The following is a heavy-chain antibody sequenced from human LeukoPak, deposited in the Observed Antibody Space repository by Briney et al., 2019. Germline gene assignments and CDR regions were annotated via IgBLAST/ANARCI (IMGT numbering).Heavy chain of an antibody. D-gene: IGHD6-19*01. CDR2: ISSNGGST. CDR1: GFTFSSYA. Sequence: GGSLRLSCAASGFTFSSYAMHWVRQAPGKGLEYVSAISSNGGSTYYANSVKGRFTISRDNSKNTLYLQMGSLRAEDMAVYYCARDRERGSGWFLDAFDIWGQGTMVTVSS. CDR3: ARDRERGSGWFLDAFDI. V-gene: IGHV3-64*01. J-gene: IGHJ3*02.